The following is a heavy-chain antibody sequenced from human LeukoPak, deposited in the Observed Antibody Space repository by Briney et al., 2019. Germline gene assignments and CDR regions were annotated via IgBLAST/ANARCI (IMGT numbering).Heavy chain of an antibody. J-gene: IGHJ4*02. Sequence: PGRSLRLSCAASGFPFSSYAMHWVRQAPGKGLEWVAVISYDGSNKYYADSVKGRFTISRDNSQNTLYLQMNSLRAEDTAVYYCVKRRYDSSGYFDYWGQGTLVTVSS. CDR2: ISYDGSNK. CDR3: VKRRYDSSGYFDY. V-gene: IGHV3-30*04. D-gene: IGHD3-22*01. CDR1: GFPFSSYA.